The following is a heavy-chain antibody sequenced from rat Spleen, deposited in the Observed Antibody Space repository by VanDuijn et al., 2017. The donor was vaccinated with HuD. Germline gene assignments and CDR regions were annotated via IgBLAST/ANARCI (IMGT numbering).Heavy chain of an antibody. CDR1: GFTFSNYG. V-gene: IGHV5-29*01. J-gene: IGHJ3*01. CDR2: ISYDGSST. D-gene: IGHD1-11*01. CDR3: ARHPSNYGWFAY. Sequence: EVQLVESGGGLVQPGRSLKLSCAASGFTFSNYGMAWVRQAPTKGLEWVATISYDGSSTYYRDSVKGRFPISRDNAKSTLYLQMDSLGSEDTATYYCARHPSNYGWFAYWGXXTLVTVSS.